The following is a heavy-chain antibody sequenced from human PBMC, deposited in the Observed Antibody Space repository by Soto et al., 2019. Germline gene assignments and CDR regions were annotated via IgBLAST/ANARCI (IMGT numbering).Heavy chain of an antibody. J-gene: IGHJ4*02. Sequence: SLRLSCAASGFTFKTYSMNWVRQAPGKGLEWVSSISSSSRYIYYADSLKGRFTISRDNAKNSLYLQMNSLRAEDTAVYYCVSSFDFWSSSYYYFESWGQGTLVTVSS. CDR3: VSSFDFWSSSYYYFES. CDR2: ISSSSRYI. CDR1: GFTFKTYS. V-gene: IGHV3-21*01. D-gene: IGHD3-3*01.